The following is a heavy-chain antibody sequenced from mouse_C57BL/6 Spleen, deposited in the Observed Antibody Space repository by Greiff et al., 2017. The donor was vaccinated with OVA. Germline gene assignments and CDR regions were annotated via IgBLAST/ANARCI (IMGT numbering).Heavy chain of an antibody. V-gene: IGHV5-16*01. Sequence: VQLKESEGGLVQPGSSMKLSCTASGFTFSDYYMAWVRQVPEKGLEWVANINYDGSSTYYLDSLKSRFIISRDNAKNILYLQMSSLKSEDTATYYCARGDYDGFAYWGQGTLVTVSA. D-gene: IGHD2-4*01. J-gene: IGHJ3*01. CDR3: ARGDYDGFAY. CDR1: GFTFSDYY. CDR2: INYDGSST.